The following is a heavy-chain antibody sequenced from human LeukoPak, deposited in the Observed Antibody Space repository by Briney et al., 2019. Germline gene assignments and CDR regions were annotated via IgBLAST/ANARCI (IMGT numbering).Heavy chain of an antibody. CDR3: ARGGRDFWSGFDFDWFDP. D-gene: IGHD3-3*01. CDR1: GYTFTSYA. J-gene: IGHJ5*02. CDR2: INTNTGNP. Sequence: ASVKVFCKASGYTFTSYAMNWVRQAPGQGLEWMGWINTNTGNPTYAQGFTGRFVFSLDTSVSTAYLQISSLKAEDTAVYYCARGGRDFWSGFDFDWFDPWGQGTLVTVSS. V-gene: IGHV7-4-1*02.